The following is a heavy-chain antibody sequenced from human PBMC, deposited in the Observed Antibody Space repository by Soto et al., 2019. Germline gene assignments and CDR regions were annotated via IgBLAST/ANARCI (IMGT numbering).Heavy chain of an antibody. CDR1: GGSISSSSYY. D-gene: IGHD2-2*01. J-gene: IGHJ4*02. V-gene: IGHV4-39*01. CDR2: IYYSGST. Sequence: SETLSLTCTVSGGSISSSSYYWGWICQPPGKGLEWIGSIYYSGSTYYNPSLKSRVTISVDTSKNQFSLKLSSVTAADTAVYYCVRSRYCDSTSSSLDNWGQGTLLTV. CDR3: VRSRYCDSTSSSLDN.